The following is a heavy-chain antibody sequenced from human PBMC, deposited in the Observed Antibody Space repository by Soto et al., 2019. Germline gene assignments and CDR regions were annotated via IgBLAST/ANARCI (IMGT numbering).Heavy chain of an antibody. CDR1: GFIFRDAW. V-gene: IGHV3-15*05. J-gene: IGHJ4*02. CDR2: VKSKSEGGTT. Sequence: GSLRLSCAASGFIFRDAWISWVRQAPGKGLEWIGRVKSKSEGGTTDYAALVKGRFTVSRDDSINTVSLQMDSLKMEDTAVYFCVAGSPFEYWGQGTLVTVSS. CDR3: VAGSPFEY. D-gene: IGHD2-21*01.